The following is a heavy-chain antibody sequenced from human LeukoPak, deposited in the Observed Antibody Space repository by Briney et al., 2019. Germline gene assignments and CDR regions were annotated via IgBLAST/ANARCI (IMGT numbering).Heavy chain of an antibody. V-gene: IGHV3-23*01. Sequence: GGSLRLSCAASGFTFSSYGMSWVRQAPGKGLEWVSAISGSGGSTYYADSVKGRFTISRDNSKNTLYLQMNSLRAEDTAVYYCAKDALWFGELLGSWFDPWGQGTLVTVSS. CDR3: AKDALWFGELLGSWFDP. D-gene: IGHD3-10*01. CDR2: ISGSGGST. J-gene: IGHJ5*02. CDR1: GFTFSSYG.